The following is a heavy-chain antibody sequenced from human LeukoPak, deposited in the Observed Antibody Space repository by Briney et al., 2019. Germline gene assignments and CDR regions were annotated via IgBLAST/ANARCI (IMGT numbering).Heavy chain of an antibody. CDR3: VKEVWIVPLFDY. V-gene: IGHV3-64D*06. Sequence: GGSLRLSCSASGFTFSSYSMHWVRQAPGKGLEYVSAISSNGGSTYYADSVKGRFTISRDNTKNTLYLQMSSLRAEDTAVYYCVKEVWIVPLFDYWGQGTLVTVSS. J-gene: IGHJ4*02. CDR1: GFTFSSYS. CDR2: ISSNGGST. D-gene: IGHD6-6*01.